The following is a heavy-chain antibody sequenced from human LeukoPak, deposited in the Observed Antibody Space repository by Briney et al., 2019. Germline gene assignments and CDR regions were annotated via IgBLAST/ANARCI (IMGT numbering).Heavy chain of an antibody. CDR3: AKGLGYGSGSSDFDY. Sequence: QTGGSLRLSCAASGFTFSSYAMSWVRQAPGKGLEWVSAISGSGGSTYYADSVKGRFTISRDNSKNTLYLQMNSLRAEDTAVYYCAKGLGYGSGSSDFDYWGQGTLVTVSS. CDR1: GFTFSSYA. D-gene: IGHD3-10*01. CDR2: ISGSGGST. J-gene: IGHJ4*02. V-gene: IGHV3-23*01.